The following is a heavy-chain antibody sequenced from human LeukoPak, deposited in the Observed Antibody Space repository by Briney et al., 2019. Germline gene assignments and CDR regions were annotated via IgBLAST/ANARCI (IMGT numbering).Heavy chain of an antibody. J-gene: IGHJ4*02. CDR2: INPNSGGT. D-gene: IGHD3-10*01. CDR1: GYTFTGYY. Sequence: GASVKVSCKASGYTFTGYYMHWVRQAPGQGLEWMGWINPNSGGTNYAQKFQGRVTMTRDTSISTAYMELSRLRSDDTAVYYCAKDPGYGSGRTSAFDYWGQGTLVTVSS. V-gene: IGHV1-2*02. CDR3: AKDPGYGSGRTSAFDY.